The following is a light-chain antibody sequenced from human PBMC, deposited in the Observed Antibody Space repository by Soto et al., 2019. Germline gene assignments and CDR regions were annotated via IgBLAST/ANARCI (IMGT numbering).Light chain of an antibody. V-gene: IGLV4-69*01. CDR1: SGHSFFA. J-gene: IGLJ3*02. Sequence: QSVLTQSPSASASLGASVKLTCTLSSGHSFFAIAWHQQQPEKAPRYLMKLNSDGSHTKGDGIPDRFSGSTSGAERYLTISSLQSEDEADYYCQTWGTGIRVFGGGTQLTVL. CDR2: LNSDGSH. CDR3: QTWGTGIRV.